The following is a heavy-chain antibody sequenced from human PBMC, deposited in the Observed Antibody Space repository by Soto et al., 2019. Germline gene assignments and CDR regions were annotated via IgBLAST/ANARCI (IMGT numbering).Heavy chain of an antibody. J-gene: IGHJ4*02. CDR3: ARDKITGLFDY. CDR1: GGSFSGYS. Sequence: SETLSLTCAVYGGSFSGYSWTWIRQPPGTGLEWIGEINHSGSTNYNPSLKSRVTISVDPSKNQFSLRLTSVTAADTAVYYCARDKITGLFDYWGQATLVTVSS. CDR2: INHSGST. D-gene: IGHD2-8*02. V-gene: IGHV4-34*01.